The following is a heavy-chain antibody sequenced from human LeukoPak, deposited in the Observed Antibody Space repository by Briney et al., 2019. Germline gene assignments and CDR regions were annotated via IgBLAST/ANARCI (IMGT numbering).Heavy chain of an antibody. CDR3: AKGNSGPSTGFDY. V-gene: IGHV3-23*01. Sequence: PGGSLRLSCAASGFTFSNFWMNWVRQAPGKGLDWFSAIGGSGGSTNYADSVKGRFTISRDNSKNTLYLQMNSLRAEDTAVYYCAKGNSGPSTGFDYWGQGTLVTVSS. D-gene: IGHD5-12*01. CDR2: IGGSGGST. J-gene: IGHJ4*02. CDR1: GFTFSNFW.